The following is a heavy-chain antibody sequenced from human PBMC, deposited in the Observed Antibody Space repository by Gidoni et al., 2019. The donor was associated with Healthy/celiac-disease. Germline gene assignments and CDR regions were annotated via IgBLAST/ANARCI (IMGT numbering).Heavy chain of an antibody. CDR3: ARGRESDSWYNSNYFDY. Sequence: QVQLQESGPGLVKPSETLSLTCTVSGGSVSSGSYYWSWIRQPPGKGLEWIGYIYYSGSTNYNPSLKSRVTISVDTSKNQFSLKLSSVTAADTAVYYCARGRESDSWYNSNYFDYWGQGTLVTVSS. CDR2: IYYSGST. V-gene: IGHV4-61*01. D-gene: IGHD6-13*01. J-gene: IGHJ4*02. CDR1: GGSVSSGSYY.